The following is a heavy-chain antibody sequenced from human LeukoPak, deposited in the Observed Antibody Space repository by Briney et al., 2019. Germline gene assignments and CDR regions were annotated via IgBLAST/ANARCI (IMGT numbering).Heavy chain of an antibody. V-gene: IGHV3-74*01. CDR3: ARVSGGASKAIDY. D-gene: IGHD3-16*01. J-gene: IGHJ4*02. CDR2: INSDGSST. Sequence: GGSLRLSCAASGFTVSTNYFSWVRQAPGKGLVWVSRINSDGSSTSYADSVKGRFTISRDNAKNTLYLQMNSLRAEDTAVYYCARVSGGASKAIDYWGQGTLVTVSS. CDR1: GFTVSTNY.